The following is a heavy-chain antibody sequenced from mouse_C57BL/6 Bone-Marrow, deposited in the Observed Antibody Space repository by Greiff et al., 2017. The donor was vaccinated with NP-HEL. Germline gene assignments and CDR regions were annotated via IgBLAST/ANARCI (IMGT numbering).Heavy chain of an antibody. CDR2: IYPRSGNT. CDR3: ARRDPSGAY. V-gene: IGHV1-81*01. D-gene: IGHD3-1*01. Sequence: QVQLQQSGAELARPGASVKLSCKASGYTFTSYGISWVKQRTGQGLEWIGEIYPRSGNTYYNEKFKGKATLTADKSSSTAYMELRSLTSEDSAVYFCARRDPSGAYWGQGTRVTVSA. CDR1: GYTFTSYG. J-gene: IGHJ3*01.